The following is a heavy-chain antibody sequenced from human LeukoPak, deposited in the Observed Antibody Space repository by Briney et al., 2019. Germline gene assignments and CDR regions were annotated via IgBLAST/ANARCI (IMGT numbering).Heavy chain of an antibody. V-gene: IGHV4-39*01. Sequence: PSEALSLTCTVSGGSISSSSYYWGWIRQPPGKGLEWIGIVYYSGSTFFNPSLKSRVTISVDTSKNQFSLKLSSVTAADTAVYYCARQAIAVAGTRDLLAFDIWGQGTMVT. CDR3: ARQAIAVAGTRDLLAFDI. J-gene: IGHJ3*02. CDR2: VYYSGST. D-gene: IGHD6-19*01. CDR1: GGSISSSSYY.